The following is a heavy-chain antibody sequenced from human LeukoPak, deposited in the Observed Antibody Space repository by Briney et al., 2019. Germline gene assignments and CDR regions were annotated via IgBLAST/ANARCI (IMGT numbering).Heavy chain of an antibody. J-gene: IGHJ4*02. CDR2: IKQDGSQE. CDR1: GFAFSSYW. V-gene: IGHV3-7*01. D-gene: IGHD3-3*01. Sequence: GGSLRLSCAASGFAFSSYWMSWVRQTPEKGLEWVAHIKQDGSQEYYVDSVKGRFTISRDSAKNSLYLQMNSLRAEDTAVYYCARGVPYDSWSGPHYSDYWGQGTLVTVSS. CDR3: ARGVPYDSWSGPHYSDY.